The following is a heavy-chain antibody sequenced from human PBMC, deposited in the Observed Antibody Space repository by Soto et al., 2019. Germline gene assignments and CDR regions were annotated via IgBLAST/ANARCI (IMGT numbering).Heavy chain of an antibody. CDR3: ARDNGYSYGYTLDH. Sequence: PSETLSLTCTVSGGCISSYYWSWIRQPPGKGLEWIGYIYYSGSTNYNPSLKSRVTISVDTSKNQFSLKLSSVTAADTAVYYCARDNGYSYGYTLDHWGQGTLVTVSS. J-gene: IGHJ4*02. V-gene: IGHV4-59*01. CDR1: GGCISSYY. D-gene: IGHD5-18*01. CDR2: IYYSGST.